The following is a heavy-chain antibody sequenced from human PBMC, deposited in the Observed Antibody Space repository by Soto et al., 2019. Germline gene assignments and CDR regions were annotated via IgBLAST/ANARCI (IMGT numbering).Heavy chain of an antibody. Sequence: QVQLVESGGGVVQPGRSLRLSCAASGFTFSSYAMHWVRQAPGKGLEWVAVISYDGSNKYYADSVKGRFTISRDNSKNTLYLQMNSLRAEDTAVYYCAREPDIVLVPAAMDAYYYGMDVW. CDR3: AREPDIVLVPAAMDAYYYGMDV. CDR2: ISYDGSNK. J-gene: IGHJ6*01. D-gene: IGHD2-2*01. CDR1: GFTFSSYA. V-gene: IGHV3-30-3*01.